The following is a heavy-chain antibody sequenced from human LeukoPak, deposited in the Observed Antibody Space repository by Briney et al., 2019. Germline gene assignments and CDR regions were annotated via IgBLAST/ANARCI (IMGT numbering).Heavy chain of an antibody. CDR2: ISSSGSTI. V-gene: IGHV3-11*01. Sequence: PGGSLRLSCAASGFTFSGYYMSWIRQAPGKGLEWVSYISSSGSTIYYADSVKGRFTISRDNAKNSLYLQLNSLRAEDTAVYYCARDGHDYGDYFDYWGQGTLVTVSS. J-gene: IGHJ4*02. CDR3: ARDGHDYGDYFDY. CDR1: GFTFSGYY. D-gene: IGHD4-17*01.